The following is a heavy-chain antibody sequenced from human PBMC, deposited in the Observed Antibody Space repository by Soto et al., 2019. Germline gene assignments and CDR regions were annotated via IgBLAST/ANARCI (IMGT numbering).Heavy chain of an antibody. Sequence: GSLRLSCAASGFTFSSYWMSWVRQAPGKGLEWVANIKQDGSEKYYVDSVKGRFTISRDNAKNSLYLQMNSLRAEDTAVYYCARGLFCSSTSCYEDPYYYMDFWGKGFTVTVS. CDR2: IKQDGSEK. CDR3: ARGLFCSSTSCYEDPYYYMDF. V-gene: IGHV3-7*01. D-gene: IGHD2-2*01. CDR1: GFTFSSYW. J-gene: IGHJ6*03.